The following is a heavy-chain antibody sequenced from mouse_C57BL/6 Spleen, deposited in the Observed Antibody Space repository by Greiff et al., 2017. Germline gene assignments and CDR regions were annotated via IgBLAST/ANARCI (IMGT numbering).Heavy chain of an antibody. J-gene: IGHJ3*01. CDR1: GFTFSSYT. D-gene: IGHD2-1*01. V-gene: IGHV5-9*01. CDR3: ARKGNPFAY. CDR2: ISGGGGNT. Sequence: EVKVEESGGGLVKPGGSLKLSCAASGFTFSSYTMSWVRQTPEKRLEWVATISGGGGNTYYPDSVKGRFTISRDNAKNTLYLQMSSLRSEDTALYYCARKGNPFAYWGQGTLVTVSA.